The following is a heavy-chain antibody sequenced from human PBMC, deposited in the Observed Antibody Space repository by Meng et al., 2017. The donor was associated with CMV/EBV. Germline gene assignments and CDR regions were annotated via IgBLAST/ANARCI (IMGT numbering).Heavy chain of an antibody. J-gene: IGHJ5*02. CDR2: INPSGGST. V-gene: IGHV1-46*01. D-gene: IGHD3-16*02. Sequence: SYYMHWVRQAPGQGLEWMGIINPSGGSTSYAQKCQGRVTMTRDTSASTVYMELSSLRSEDTAVYYCARDSLMITFGGVIVIPNWFDPWGQGTLVTVSS. CDR1: SYY. CDR3: ARDSLMITFGGVIVIPNWFDP.